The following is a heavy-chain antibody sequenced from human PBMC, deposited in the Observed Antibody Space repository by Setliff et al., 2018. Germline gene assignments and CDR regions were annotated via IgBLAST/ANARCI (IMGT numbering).Heavy chain of an antibody. J-gene: IGHJ3*02. CDR3: AGGGQDTAMVTTGAFDI. V-gene: IGHV4-59*08. CDR1: GGSFSTYY. Sequence: SETLSFTCAVYGGSFSTYYWIWIRQPPGKGLEWIGYIYYSGSTYYNPSLKSRVTISVDTSKNQFSLKLSSVTAADTAVYYCAGGGQDTAMVTTGAFDIWGQGTMVTVSS. D-gene: IGHD5-18*01. CDR2: IYYSGST.